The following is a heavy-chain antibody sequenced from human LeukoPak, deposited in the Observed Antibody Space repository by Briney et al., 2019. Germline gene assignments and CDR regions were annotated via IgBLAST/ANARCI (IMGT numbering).Heavy chain of an antibody. V-gene: IGHV3-23*01. Sequence: GGSLKLSCAASGFTFSSYAMSWVRQASGKGLEWVSAISGSGGSTYYADSVKGRFTISRDNSKNTLYLQMNSLRAEDTAVYYCAKDLYGIAAAGPFDYWGQGTLVTVSS. D-gene: IGHD6-13*01. CDR2: ISGSGGST. CDR1: GFTFSSYA. CDR3: AKDLYGIAAAGPFDY. J-gene: IGHJ4*02.